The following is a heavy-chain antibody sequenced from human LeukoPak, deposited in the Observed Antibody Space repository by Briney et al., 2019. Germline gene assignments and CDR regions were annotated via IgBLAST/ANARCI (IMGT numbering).Heavy chain of an antibody. J-gene: IGHJ4*02. CDR3: ARDRRTFYYYDSSGYFDY. V-gene: IGHV1-18*01. CDR1: GYTFTSYG. CDR2: ISAYNGNT. Sequence: SVKVSCKSSGYTFTSYGISWVRQAPGQGLEWMGWISAYNGNTNYAQKLQGRVTRTRDRSTSTVYMELSSLRSEDTAVYYCARDRRTFYYYDSSGYFDYWGQGTLVSVSS. D-gene: IGHD3-22*01.